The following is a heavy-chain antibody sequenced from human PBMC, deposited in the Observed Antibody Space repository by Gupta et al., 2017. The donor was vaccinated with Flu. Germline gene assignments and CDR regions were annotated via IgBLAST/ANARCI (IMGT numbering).Heavy chain of an antibody. CDR3: ARGLGTTSYFDY. CDR1: GFTFSSYA. V-gene: IGHV3-23*01. J-gene: IGHJ4*02. D-gene: IGHD1-7*01. CDR2: ISGSGGST. Sequence: EVQLLESGGGLVQPGGSLRLSCAASGFTFSSYAMSWVRQAPGKGLEWVSGISGSGGSTYYADSVKGRFTISRDNSKNTLYLQMNSLRAEDTAVYYCARGLGTTSYFDYWGQGTRVTVSS.